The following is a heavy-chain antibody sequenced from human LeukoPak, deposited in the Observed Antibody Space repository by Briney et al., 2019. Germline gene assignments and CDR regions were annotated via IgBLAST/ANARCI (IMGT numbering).Heavy chain of an antibody. CDR2: IIPIFGTA. V-gene: IGHV1-69*13. J-gene: IGHJ4*02. Sequence: SVKVSCKASGYTFTGYYMHWVRQAPGQGLEWMGGIIPIFGTANYAQKFQGRVTITADESTSTAYMELSSLRSEDTAVYYCARDRSYWGQGTLVTVSS. CDR3: ARDRSY. CDR1: GYTFTGYY.